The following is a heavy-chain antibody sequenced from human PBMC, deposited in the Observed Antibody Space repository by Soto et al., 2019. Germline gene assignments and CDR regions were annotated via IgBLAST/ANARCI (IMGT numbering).Heavy chain of an antibody. CDR3: GRGGRSFDP. J-gene: IGHJ5*02. CDR2: IYYSGST. V-gene: IGHV4-59*08. CDR1: GGSISSYY. Sequence: SETLSLTCTVSGGSISSYYWSWIRQPPGKGLEWIGYIYYSGSTNYNPSLKSRVTISVDTSKNQFSLKLSSVTAADTAVYYCGRGGRSFDPWGQGTLVTVSS.